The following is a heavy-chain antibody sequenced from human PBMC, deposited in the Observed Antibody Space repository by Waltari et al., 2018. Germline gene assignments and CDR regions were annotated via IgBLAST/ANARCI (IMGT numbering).Heavy chain of an antibody. CDR3: AKGSRGYTAFYFDY. V-gene: IGHV3-23*04. J-gene: IGHJ4*02. CDR1: GFSFSGYA. CDR2: ISGSGATT. Sequence: EVEVEESGGTLVQPGGSLRLSCAASGFSFSGYAMGWVRQAPGKGLEWVSSISGSGATTFYADSVRGRFTISRDNSRDTMYLQMNTLRDEDTAVYFCAKGSRGYTAFYFDYWGQGTLVTVSS. D-gene: IGHD3-22*01.